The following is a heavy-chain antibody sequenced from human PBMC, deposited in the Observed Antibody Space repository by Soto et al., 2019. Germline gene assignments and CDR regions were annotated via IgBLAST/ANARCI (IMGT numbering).Heavy chain of an antibody. J-gene: IGHJ4*02. CDR3: ASGGSSSWTGQQVDYFVY. Sequence: ASVKVSCKASGYTFTGYYMHWVRQAPGQGLEWMGWINPNSGGTNYAQKFQGWVTMTRDTSISTAYMELSRLRSDDTAVYYCASGGSSSWTGQQVDYFVYWGQGTPVTVSS. CDR1: GYTFTGYY. CDR2: INPNSGGT. D-gene: IGHD6-13*01. V-gene: IGHV1-2*04.